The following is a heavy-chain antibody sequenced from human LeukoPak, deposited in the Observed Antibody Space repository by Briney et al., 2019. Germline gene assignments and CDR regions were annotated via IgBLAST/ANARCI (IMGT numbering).Heavy chain of an antibody. D-gene: IGHD6-19*01. J-gene: IGHJ4*02. CDR3: AKDNRRHYTSGPNPDSLH. CDR2: INPDGRDT. Sequence: GGSLRLSCVVSGFTFNRCWMNWVRQAPGKGLEWVDHINPDGRDTYYVDSVKGRFTISRDNAKNSLYLQMNSLRVEDTAFYYCAKDNRRHYTSGPNPDSLHWGQGALVTVSS. V-gene: IGHV3-7*03. CDR1: GFTFNRCW.